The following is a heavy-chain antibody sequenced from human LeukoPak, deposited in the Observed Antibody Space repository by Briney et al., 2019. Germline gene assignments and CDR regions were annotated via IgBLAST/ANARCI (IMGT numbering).Heavy chain of an antibody. J-gene: IGHJ4*02. D-gene: IGHD3-22*01. CDR1: GYTFTGYY. Sequence: RASVKVSCKASGYTFTGYYMHWVRHAPGQGREWMGWINPNSGGTNYAQKFQGRVTMTRDTSISTAYMELSRLRSHDTAVYYCARGPYCYDSSGYYYYWGQGTLVTVSS. V-gene: IGHV1-2*02. CDR3: ARGPYCYDSSGYYYY. CDR2: INPNSGGT.